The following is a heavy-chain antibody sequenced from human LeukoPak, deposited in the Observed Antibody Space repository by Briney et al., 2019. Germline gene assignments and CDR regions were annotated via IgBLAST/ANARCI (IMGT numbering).Heavy chain of an antibody. CDR2: IYYSGST. J-gene: IGHJ5*02. V-gene: IGHV4-59*01. D-gene: IGHD2-2*01. Sequence: SETLSLTCTVSGGSITSYYWSWIRQPPGKGLEWIGYIYYSGSTNYNPSLKSRVTISVDTSKNQFSLKLNSVTAADTAVYYCARSQYCSSTSCYGMGWFDPWGQETLVTVSS. CDR1: GGSITSYY. CDR3: ARSQYCSSTSCYGMGWFDP.